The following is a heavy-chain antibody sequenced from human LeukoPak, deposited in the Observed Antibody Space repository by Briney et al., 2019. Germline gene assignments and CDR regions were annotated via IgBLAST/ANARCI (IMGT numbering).Heavy chain of an antibody. J-gene: IGHJ4*02. Sequence: SETLSLTCTVSGGSISSYYWNWIRQPPGKGLEWSGYIYYSGTTNYNPFLKSRVTISVDTSKNQFSPKLSSVTAADTAVYYCARGDSGWYLGLGFDYWGQGTLVTVSS. CDR2: IYYSGTT. CDR3: ARGDSGWYLGLGFDY. V-gene: IGHV4-59*08. D-gene: IGHD6-19*01. CDR1: GGSISSYY.